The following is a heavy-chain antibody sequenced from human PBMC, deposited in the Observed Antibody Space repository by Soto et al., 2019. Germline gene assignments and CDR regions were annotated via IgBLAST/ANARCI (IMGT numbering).Heavy chain of an antibody. CDR1: GFTFSNYA. V-gene: IGHV3-23*01. Sequence: PVGSLRLSCAASGFTFSNYAMSWVRQAPGKGLEWVSGISGSGGSTYYADSVKGRFTISRDDSKNTLYLQMNSLRAEDTALYFCTKGYCSTTSCYLLDCWGQGTLVTVSS. D-gene: IGHD2-2*01. CDR2: ISGSGGST. CDR3: TKGYCSTTSCYLLDC. J-gene: IGHJ4*02.